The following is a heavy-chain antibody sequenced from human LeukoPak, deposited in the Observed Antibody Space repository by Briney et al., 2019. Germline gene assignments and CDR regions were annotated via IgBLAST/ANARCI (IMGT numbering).Heavy chain of an antibody. CDR3: ARDGPFRNYDILTGASRSIDI. V-gene: IGHV1-18*01. J-gene: IGHJ3*02. D-gene: IGHD3-9*01. CDR1: GYTFTSYG. CDR2: ISAYNGNT. Sequence: ASVKVSCKASGYTFTSYGISWVRQAPGQGLEWMGWISAYNGNTNYAQKLQGRVTMTTDTSTSTAYMELRSLRSDDTAVYYCARDGPFRNYDILTGASRSIDIWGQGTMVTVSS.